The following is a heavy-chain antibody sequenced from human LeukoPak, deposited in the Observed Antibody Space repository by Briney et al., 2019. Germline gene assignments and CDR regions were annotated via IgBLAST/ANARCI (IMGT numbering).Heavy chain of an antibody. CDR3: ARGGHRRYYYTSGSAFDP. V-gene: IGHV1-46*01. Sequence: ASVKVSCKASGYTFTSYYIHWVRQAPGQGLEWMGIINPSGGSTSYAQNLQGRVTMTTDTSTSTAYMELKSLRSDDTAVYYCARGGHRRYYYTSGSAFDPWGQGTLVTVSS. CDR1: GYTFTSYY. CDR2: INPSGGST. J-gene: IGHJ5*02. D-gene: IGHD3-10*01.